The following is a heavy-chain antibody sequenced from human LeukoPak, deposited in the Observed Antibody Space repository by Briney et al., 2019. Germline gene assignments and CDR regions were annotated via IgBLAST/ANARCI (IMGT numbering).Heavy chain of an antibody. J-gene: IGHJ6*02. CDR3: ARDLTHCSGGSCYSGPNYYYGMDV. V-gene: IGHV3-30*03. CDR2: ISYDGSNK. D-gene: IGHD2-15*01. Sequence: PGGSLRLSCAASGFTVSSNYMHWVRQAPGKGLEWVAVISYDGSNKYYADSVKGRFTISRDNSKNTLYLQMNSLRAEDTAVYYCARDLTHCSGGSCYSGPNYYYGMDVWGQGTTVTVSS. CDR1: GFTVSSNY.